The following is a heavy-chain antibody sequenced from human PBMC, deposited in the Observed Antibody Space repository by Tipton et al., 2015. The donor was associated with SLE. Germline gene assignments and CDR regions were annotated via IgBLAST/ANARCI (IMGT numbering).Heavy chain of an antibody. CDR2: ISGSGGST. CDR3: AKSLRITMVRGVGNWFDP. V-gene: IGHV3-23*01. J-gene: IGHJ5*02. Sequence: SLRLSCAASGFTFSSYGMHWVRQAPGKGLEWVSAISGSGGSTYYADSVKGRFTISRDNSKNTLYLQMNSLRAEDTAVYYCAKSLRITMVRGVGNWFDPWGQGTLVTVSS. CDR1: GFTFSSYG. D-gene: IGHD3-10*01.